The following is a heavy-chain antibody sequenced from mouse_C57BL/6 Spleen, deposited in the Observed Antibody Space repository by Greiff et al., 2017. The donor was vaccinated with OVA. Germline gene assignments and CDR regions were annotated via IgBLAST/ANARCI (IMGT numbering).Heavy chain of an antibody. V-gene: IGHV1-7*01. D-gene: IGHD4-1*01. Sequence: QVQLQQSGAELAKPGASVKLSCKASGYTFTSYWMHWVKQRPGQGLEWIGYINPSSGYTKYNQKFKDKAPLTADKSSSTAYMQLSSLTYEDSAVYYCASWDWFAYWGQGTLVTVSA. J-gene: IGHJ3*01. CDR3: ASWDWFAY. CDR1: GYTFTSYW. CDR2: INPSSGYT.